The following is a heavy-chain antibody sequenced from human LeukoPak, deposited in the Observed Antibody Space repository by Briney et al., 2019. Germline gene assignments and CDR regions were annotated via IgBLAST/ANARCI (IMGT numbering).Heavy chain of an antibody. CDR3: AKSGAMVTFDY. Sequence: GGSLRLSCAASGFTFSSYGMHWVRQAPGKGLEWVAVISYDGSNKYYADSVKGRFTISRDNSKNTLYLQMNSLRAEDTAVYYCAKSGAMVTFDYWGQGTLVTVSS. D-gene: IGHD5-18*01. J-gene: IGHJ4*02. V-gene: IGHV3-30*18. CDR1: GFTFSSYG. CDR2: ISYDGSNK.